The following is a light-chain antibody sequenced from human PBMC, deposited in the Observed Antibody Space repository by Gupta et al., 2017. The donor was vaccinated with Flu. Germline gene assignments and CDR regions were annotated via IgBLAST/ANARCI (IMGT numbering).Light chain of an antibody. V-gene: IGKV3-20*01. CDR3: QQYGNSPWT. CDR1: QSVDSNY. J-gene: IGKJ1*01. Sequence: EIVLTQSPGTLSLSPGERATLSCRASQSVDSNYLAWHQQKHGQDPRLLIYGASNRATGIPDRFSDSGSGTDFTLTISRLEPEDFAVYYCQQYGNSPWTFGQGTKVEI. CDR2: GAS.